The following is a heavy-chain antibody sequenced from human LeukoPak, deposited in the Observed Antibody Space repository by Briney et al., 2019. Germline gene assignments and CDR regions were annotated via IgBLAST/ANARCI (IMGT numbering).Heavy chain of an antibody. CDR3: ARHPPRGGDYGESGWYFDL. CDR2: IYYSGST. J-gene: IGHJ2*01. Sequence: KTSETLSLTCTVSGGSISSSSYSWGWIRQPPGKGLEWIGSIYYSGSTYYNPSLKSRVNISVDTSKNQFSLKLSSVTAADTAVYYCARHPPRGGDYGESGWYFDLWGRGTLVTVSS. D-gene: IGHD2-21*02. V-gene: IGHV4-39*01. CDR1: GGSISSSSYS.